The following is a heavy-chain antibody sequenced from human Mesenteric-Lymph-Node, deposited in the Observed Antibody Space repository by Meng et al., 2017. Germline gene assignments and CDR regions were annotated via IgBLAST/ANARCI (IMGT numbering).Heavy chain of an antibody. V-gene: IGHV1-2*02. D-gene: IGHD2-2*01. CDR2: FDPNRGDT. CDR3: ARVNGPAAPFDY. Sequence: ASVKVSCKASGYTFTAFYVHWVRQAPGQGLEWMGWFDPNRGDTIYAQKFQGRVAMTSDTSVQTAYMALTSLTSDDTALYYCARVNGPAAPFDYWGQGTLVTVSS. CDR1: GYTFTAFY. J-gene: IGHJ4*02.